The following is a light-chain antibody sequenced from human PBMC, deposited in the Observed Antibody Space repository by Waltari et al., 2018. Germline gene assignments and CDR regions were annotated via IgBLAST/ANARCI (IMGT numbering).Light chain of an antibody. CDR3: QHYVRLPAT. Sequence: EIVLTQSPGTLSLSPGERATLSCRASQSVARTLAGYQQKPGQAPRLLIYGASSRATGVPDRFSGSGSGTDFSLTLSRLEPEDFAVYYCQHYVRLPATFGQGTKVEIK. CDR2: GAS. CDR1: QSVART. J-gene: IGKJ1*01. V-gene: IGKV3-20*01.